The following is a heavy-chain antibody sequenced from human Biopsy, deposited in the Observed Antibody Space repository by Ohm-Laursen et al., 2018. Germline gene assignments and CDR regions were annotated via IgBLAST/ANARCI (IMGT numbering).Heavy chain of an antibody. Sequence: SVKVSCKVSGYNFGNYYINWVRQAPGQGLEWMGGIIPIFGIANYAQELQGRVTITADESTSTAYMELSSLRSEDTAVYYCARHLLGGGAYYDYWGQGTLVTVSS. V-gene: IGHV1-69*13. CDR2: IIPIFGIA. CDR3: ARHLLGGGAYYDY. D-gene: IGHD2-15*01. CDR1: GYNFGNYY. J-gene: IGHJ4*02.